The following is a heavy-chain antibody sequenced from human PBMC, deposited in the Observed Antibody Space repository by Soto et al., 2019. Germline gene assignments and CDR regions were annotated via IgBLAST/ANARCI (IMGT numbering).Heavy chain of an antibody. V-gene: IGHV4-38-2*02. CDR2: IYHSGST. CDR1: GYGNSSGYY. D-gene: IGHD2-21*02. CDR3: ASRGNSWYFDY. J-gene: IGHJ4*02. Sequence: LILNWNIAGYGNSSGYYWRWIRQPPGKGLEWIGSIYHSGSTYYNPSLKSRVTISVDTSKNQFSLKLSSVTAADTAVYYCASRGNSWYFDYWGQGILVTV.